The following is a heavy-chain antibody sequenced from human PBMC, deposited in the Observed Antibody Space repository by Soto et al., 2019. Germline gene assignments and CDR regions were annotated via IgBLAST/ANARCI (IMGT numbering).Heavy chain of an antibody. CDR1: GFTLSNYN. Sequence: EVQLVESGGGLVQPGGSLRLSCAASGFTLSNYNMNWVRQAPGKGLEWVSYISGSSDTIYYADSVKGRFTISRDNAKNSLYLQMDSLRDEDTAVYYCARDHGGSTWFVGIYYYFGVDVWGQGTTVTVSS. CDR3: ARDHGGSTWFVGIYYYFGVDV. V-gene: IGHV3-48*02. J-gene: IGHJ6*02. CDR2: ISGSSDTI. D-gene: IGHD6-13*01.